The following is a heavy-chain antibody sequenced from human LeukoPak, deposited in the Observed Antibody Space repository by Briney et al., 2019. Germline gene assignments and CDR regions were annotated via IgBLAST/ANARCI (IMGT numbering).Heavy chain of an antibody. CDR1: GFTFSTYL. J-gene: IGHJ4*02. D-gene: IGHD6-19*01. Sequence: PGGSLRLSCEASGFTFSTYLMGWVRQAPGKGLEWVANIKQDGSEKYYVDSVKGRFTISRDNAKNSLYLQMNSLRAEDTAVYYCARDSSSPTWGQGILVTVSS. V-gene: IGHV3-7*03. CDR3: ARDSSSPT. CDR2: IKQDGSEK.